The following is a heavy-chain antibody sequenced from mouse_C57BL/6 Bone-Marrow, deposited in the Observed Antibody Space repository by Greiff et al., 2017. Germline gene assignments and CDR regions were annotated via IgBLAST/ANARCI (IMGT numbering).Heavy chain of an antibody. Sequence: EVQLVESGPGLVKPSQSLSLTCSVTGYSITSGYYWNWIRQFPGNKLEWMGYISYDGSNNYNPSLKNRISITRDTSKNQFFLKLNSVTTEDTATYYCARVYGSSLFAYWGQGTLVTVSA. CDR2: ISYDGSN. D-gene: IGHD1-1*01. CDR3: ARVYGSSLFAY. CDR1: GYSITSGYY. V-gene: IGHV3-6*01. J-gene: IGHJ3*01.